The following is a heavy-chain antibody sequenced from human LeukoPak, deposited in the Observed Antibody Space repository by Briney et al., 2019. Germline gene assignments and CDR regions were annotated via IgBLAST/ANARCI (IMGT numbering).Heavy chain of an antibody. CDR2: IWRDGSNK. CDR1: GFTFSTYA. Sequence: GRSLRLSCVASGFTFSTYAMHWVRQAPGGGLEWVAMIWRDGSNKFYTDSVKGRLTISRDNFKNTLYLQMNSLRVEDTARYYCARDPPSSGWAFYHWGQGTPVSVSS. V-gene: IGHV3-33*01. D-gene: IGHD6-19*01. CDR3: ARDPPSSGWAFYH. J-gene: IGHJ4*02.